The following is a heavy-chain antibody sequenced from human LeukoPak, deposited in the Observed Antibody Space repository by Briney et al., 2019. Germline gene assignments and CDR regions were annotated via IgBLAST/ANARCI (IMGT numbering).Heavy chain of an antibody. D-gene: IGHD6-6*01. J-gene: IGHJ4*02. CDR3: ARGGIAARPGQPTFSSAQGFDY. V-gene: IGHV3-30-3*01. CDR2: ISYDGSNK. Sequence: PGGSLRLSCAASGFTFSSYAMHWVRQAPGKGLEWVAVISYDGSNKYYADSVKGRFTISRDNSKNTLYLQMNSLRAEDTAVYYCARGGIAARPGQPTFSSAQGFDYWGQGTLVTVSS. CDR1: GFTFSSYA.